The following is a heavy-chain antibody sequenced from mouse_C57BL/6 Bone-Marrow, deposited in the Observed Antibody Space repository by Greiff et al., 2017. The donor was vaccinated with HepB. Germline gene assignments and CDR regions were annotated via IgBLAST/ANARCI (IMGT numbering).Heavy chain of an antibody. CDR3: ARDGSSYWYFDV. J-gene: IGHJ1*03. Sequence: EVQLVDSEGGLVQPGSSMKLSCTASGFTFSDYYMAWVRQVPEKGLEWVANINYDGSSTYYLDSLKSRFIISRDNAKNILYLQMSSLKSEDTATYYCARDGSSYWYFDVWGTGTTVTVSS. CDR1: GFTFSDYY. CDR2: INYDGSST. V-gene: IGHV5-16*01. D-gene: IGHD1-1*01.